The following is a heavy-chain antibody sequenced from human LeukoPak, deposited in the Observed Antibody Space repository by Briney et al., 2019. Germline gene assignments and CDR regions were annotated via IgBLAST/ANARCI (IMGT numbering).Heavy chain of an antibody. D-gene: IGHD6-13*01. J-gene: IGHJ4*02. CDR2: IKQDGSEK. CDR1: GFTFSSYW. V-gene: IGHV3-7*01. CDR3: ARAKTKRIAAADSFDY. Sequence: PWGSLRLSCAASGFTFSSYWMSWVRQAPGKGLEWVANIKQDGSEKYYVDSVKGRFTISRDNAKNSLYLQMNSLRAEDMAVYYCARAKTKRIAAADSFDYWGQGTLVTVSS.